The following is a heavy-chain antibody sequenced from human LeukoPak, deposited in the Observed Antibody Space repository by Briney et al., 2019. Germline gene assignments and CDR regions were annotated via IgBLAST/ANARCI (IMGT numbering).Heavy chain of an antibody. J-gene: IGHJ5*02. V-gene: IGHV4-30-4*08. Sequence: SQTLSLTCTVSGGSISSGGYYWSWIRQPPGKGLEWIGYFYYSGSTYYNPSLKSRVTISVDTSKNQFSLKLSSVTAADTAVYYCARLYYYDSRIDPWGQGTLVTVSS. CDR1: GGSISSGGYY. CDR3: ARLYYYDSRIDP. CDR2: FYYSGST. D-gene: IGHD3-22*01.